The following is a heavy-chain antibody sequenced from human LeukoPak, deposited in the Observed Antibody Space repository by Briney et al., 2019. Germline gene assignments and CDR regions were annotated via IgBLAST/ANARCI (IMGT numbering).Heavy chain of an antibody. CDR1: GGSISSYY. J-gene: IGHJ5*02. V-gene: IGHV4-4*07. CDR3: ARHLSWFDP. CDR2: IYTSGSP. Sequence: SETLSLTCTVSGGSISSYYWSWIRQPAGEGLEWIGRIYTSGSPYYNPSLKTRVTMSVDTSKNQFSLKLSSVTAADTAVYYCARHLSWFDPWGQGTLVTVS. D-gene: IGHD2/OR15-2a*01.